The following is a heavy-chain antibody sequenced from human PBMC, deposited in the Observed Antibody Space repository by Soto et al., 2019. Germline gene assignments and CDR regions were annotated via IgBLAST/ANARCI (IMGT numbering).Heavy chain of an antibody. J-gene: IGHJ6*02. V-gene: IGHV4-39*01. CDR3: ARRRTFGDYGMDV. CDR1: GGSISSSSYY. CDR2: IYYSGST. D-gene: IGHD3-10*01. Sequence: QLQLQESGPGLVKPSETLSLTCTVSGGSISSSSYYWGWIRQPPGKGLEWIGSIYYSGSTYYNPSRKSRGTLSVDTSKNQFSLKLSSVTAADTAVYYCARRRTFGDYGMDVWGQGTTVTVSS.